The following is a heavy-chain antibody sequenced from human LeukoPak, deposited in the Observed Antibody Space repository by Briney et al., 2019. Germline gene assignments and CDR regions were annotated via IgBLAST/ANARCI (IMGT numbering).Heavy chain of an antibody. CDR3: ARTRAYGGRPDY. CDR2: IYYSGST. D-gene: IGHD4-23*01. V-gene: IGHV4-59*01. J-gene: IGHJ4*02. Sequence: SETLSLTCTVSGGSINSYFWSWFRQPPGKGLEWIGYIYYSGSTNYNPSLKSRVTISVDTSKNQLSLKLSSVTAADTAVYYCARTRAYGGRPDYWGQGTLVTVSS. CDR1: GGSINSYF.